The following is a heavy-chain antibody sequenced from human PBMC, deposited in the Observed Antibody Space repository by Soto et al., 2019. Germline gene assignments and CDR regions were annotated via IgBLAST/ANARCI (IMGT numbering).Heavy chain of an antibody. Sequence: SETLSLTCTVSGGSISSYYWSWIRQPPGKGLEWIGYIYYSGSTNYNPSLKSRVTISVDTSKNQFSLKLSSVTAADTTVYYCARRYAGNFDYWGQGTLVTVSS. CDR1: GGSISSYY. D-gene: IGHD2-8*01. CDR3: ARRYAGNFDY. V-gene: IGHV4-59*01. CDR2: IYYSGST. J-gene: IGHJ4*02.